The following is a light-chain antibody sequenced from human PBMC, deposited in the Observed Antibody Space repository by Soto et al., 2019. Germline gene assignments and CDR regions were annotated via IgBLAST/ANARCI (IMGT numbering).Light chain of an antibody. CDR2: AAS. J-gene: IGKJ5*01. CDR1: QAISSY. CDR3: QQLNSFPIT. V-gene: IGKV1-9*01. Sequence: DLELTQAPSFLSASAGDRVSITCRASQAISSYLDWYQQKPGRAPKLLIYAASTLQSGVPSRVSGSGSGTEFTLTITSLQTEDFATYYCQQLNSFPITFGQGTRLEIK.